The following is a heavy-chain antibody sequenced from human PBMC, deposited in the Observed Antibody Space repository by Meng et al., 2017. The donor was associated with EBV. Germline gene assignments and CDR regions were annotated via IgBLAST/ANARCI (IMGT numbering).Heavy chain of an antibody. CDR1: GYTFTRYG. CDR3: ARDSSTVDRYLDL. J-gene: IGHJ2*01. CDR2: ITPYNDNT. V-gene: IGHV1-18*01. D-gene: IGHD4-17*01. Sequence: VQLVQSGAEVKKPGASVRVPCTASGYTFTRYGISWVRQAPGQGLEWMGWITPYNDNTKVAQRSQDRVTLTADRSTNTVFMELRNLKSDDTAVYYCARDSSTVDRYLDLWGRGTLVTVSS.